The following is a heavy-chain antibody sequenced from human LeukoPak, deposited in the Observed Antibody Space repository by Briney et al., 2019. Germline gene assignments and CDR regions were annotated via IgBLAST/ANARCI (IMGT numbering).Heavy chain of an antibody. J-gene: IGHJ4*02. CDR3: ARSDSGIPSDFDY. Sequence: GGSLRLSCAASGFTFSSYSMNWVRQAPGKGLEWVSYISSSSSTIYYADSVKGRFTISRDNAKNSLYLQMNSLRAEDTAVYNCARSDSGIPSDFDYWGQGTLVTVSS. V-gene: IGHV3-48*04. CDR2: ISSSSSTI. D-gene: IGHD1-26*01. CDR1: GFTFSSYS.